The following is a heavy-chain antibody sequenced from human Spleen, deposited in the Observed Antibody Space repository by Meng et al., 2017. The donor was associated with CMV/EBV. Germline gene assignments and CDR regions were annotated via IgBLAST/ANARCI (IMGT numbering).Heavy chain of an antibody. J-gene: IGHJ4*02. D-gene: IGHD7-27*01. CDR3: ATTSGYFDY. CDR1: GGHFRSYA. Sequence: VTCKASGGHFRSYAVSWVRQAPGQGLEWMGGLIPIFGTANYAQKFQGRVTITTDESTSTAYMELSSLRSEDTAVYYCATTSGYFDYWGQGTLVTVSS. V-gene: IGHV1-69*05. CDR2: LIPIFGTA.